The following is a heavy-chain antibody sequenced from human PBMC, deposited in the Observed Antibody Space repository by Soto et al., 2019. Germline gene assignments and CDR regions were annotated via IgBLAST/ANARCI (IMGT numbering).Heavy chain of an antibody. CDR3: ARVRRDYMDV. V-gene: IGHV4-39*07. J-gene: IGHJ6*03. CDR1: GGSISSSSYY. CDR2: IYYSGST. Sequence: SETLSLTCTVSGGSISSSSYYWGWIRQPPGKGLEWIGSIYYSGSTNYNPSLKSRVTISVDTSKNQFSLKLSSVTAADTAVYYCARVRRDYMDVWGKGTTVTVSS.